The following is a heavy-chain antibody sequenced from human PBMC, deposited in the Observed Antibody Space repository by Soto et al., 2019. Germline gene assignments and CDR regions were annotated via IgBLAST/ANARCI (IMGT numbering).Heavy chain of an antibody. J-gene: IGHJ2*01. Sequence: QVQLVESGGGVVQPGRSLRLSCAASGFAFNSYAMHWVRQAPGKGLEWVALISYDGSKEYYADSVKGRFAISRDDSKNTLYLQMVRLTVDDTAIYYCARDQGRQLVHHWYFDLWGRGTLVTVSS. V-gene: IGHV3-30*09. D-gene: IGHD6-6*01. CDR2: ISYDGSKE. CDR3: ARDQGRQLVHHWYFDL. CDR1: GFAFNSYA.